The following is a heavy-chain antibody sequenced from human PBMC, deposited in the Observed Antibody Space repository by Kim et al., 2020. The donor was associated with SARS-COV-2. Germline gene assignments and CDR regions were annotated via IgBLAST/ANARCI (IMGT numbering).Heavy chain of an antibody. Sequence: SETLSLTCTVSGGSISSSSYYWGWIRQPPGKGLEWIGSIYYSGSTYYNPSLKSRVTISVDTSKNQFSLKLSSVTAADTAVYYCARDSYFDEAPPYYFDYWGQGTLVTVSS. J-gene: IGHJ4*02. CDR3: ARDSYFDEAPPYYFDY. D-gene: IGHD3-9*01. CDR1: GGSISSSSYY. CDR2: IYYSGST. V-gene: IGHV4-39*07.